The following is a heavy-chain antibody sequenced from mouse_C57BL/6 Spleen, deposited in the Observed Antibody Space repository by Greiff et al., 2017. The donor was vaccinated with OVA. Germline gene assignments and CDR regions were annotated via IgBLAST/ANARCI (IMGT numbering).Heavy chain of an antibody. D-gene: IGHD1-1*01. CDR3: ARDYYGSSLPFDY. V-gene: IGHV1-80*01. Sequence: QVQLQQSGAELVKPGASVKISCKASGYAFSSYWMNWVKQRPGKGLEWIGKIYPGDGDPNYNGKFKGKATLTADKSSSPAYMQLSSLTSEDSAVYFCARDYYGSSLPFDYWGQGTTLTVSS. CDR1: GYAFSSYW. CDR2: IYPGDGDP. J-gene: IGHJ2*01.